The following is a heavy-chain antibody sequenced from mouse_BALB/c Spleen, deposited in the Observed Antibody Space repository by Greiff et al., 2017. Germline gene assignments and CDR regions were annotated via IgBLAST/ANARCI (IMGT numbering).Heavy chain of an antibody. D-gene: IGHD2-14*01. J-gene: IGHJ2*01. CDR2: ISDGGSYT. CDR3: ARARYDVRYYFDY. V-gene: IGHV5-4*02. CDR1: GFTFSDYY. Sequence: EVQRVESGGGLVKPGGSLKLSCAASGFTFSDYYMYWVRQTPEKRLEWVATISDGGSYTYYPDSVKGRFTISRDNAKNNLYLQMSSLKSEDTAMYYCARARYDVRYYFDYWGQGTTLTVSS.